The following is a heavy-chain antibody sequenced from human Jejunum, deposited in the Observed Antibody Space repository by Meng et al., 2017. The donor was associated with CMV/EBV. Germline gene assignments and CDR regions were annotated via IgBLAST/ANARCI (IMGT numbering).Heavy chain of an antibody. CDR3: AKDPGSTGWSYFDY. Sequence: EVQLVGSGGGLVQPGAPLRLSCAASGFTLSKYWMHWVRQVPVKGLVWVARVESDGSSTKYADSVKGRFTISRDNAKNTLYLQMSSLRAEDTAVYHCAKDPGSTGWSYFDYWGQGHLVTVSS. V-gene: IGHV3-74*03. J-gene: IGHJ4*02. CDR1: GFTLSKYW. CDR2: VESDGSST. D-gene: IGHD6-19*01.